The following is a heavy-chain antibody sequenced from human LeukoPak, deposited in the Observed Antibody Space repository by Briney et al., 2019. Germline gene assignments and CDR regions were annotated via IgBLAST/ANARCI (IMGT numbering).Heavy chain of an antibody. V-gene: IGHV3-23*01. CDR3: AEHSSSWYVSGLDY. CDR2: ISGSGGST. J-gene: IGHJ4*02. Sequence: GGSLRLSCAASGFTFSSYAMSWVRQAPGKGLEWVSAISGSGGSTYYADSVKGRFTISRDNSKNTLYLQMNSLRAEDTAVYYCAEHSSSWYVSGLDYWGQGTLVTVSS. CDR1: GFTFSSYA. D-gene: IGHD6-13*01.